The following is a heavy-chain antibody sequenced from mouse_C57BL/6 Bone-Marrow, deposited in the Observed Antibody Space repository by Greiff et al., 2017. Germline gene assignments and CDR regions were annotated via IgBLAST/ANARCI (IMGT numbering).Heavy chain of an antibody. CDR3: AGHYYGGSLAY. CDR2: IWTGGGK. CDR1: GFSFTSYA. Sequence: QVKLKESGPGLVAPSQSLYITCTVSGFSFTSYAISWVRQPPGKGLEWIGVIWTGGGKNYNSALKSRLSISNDNSKSPGFLKMNSLKTDDTARYYFAGHYYGGSLAYWGQGTLVTVSA. D-gene: IGHD1-1*01. J-gene: IGHJ3*01. V-gene: IGHV2-9-1*01.